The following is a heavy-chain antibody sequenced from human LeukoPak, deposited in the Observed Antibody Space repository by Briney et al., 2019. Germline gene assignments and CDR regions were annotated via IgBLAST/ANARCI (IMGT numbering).Heavy chain of an antibody. V-gene: IGHV4-39*07. CDR1: GGSISSSSYY. CDR3: ARDRPFYDSWSGYPYYFDY. CDR2: IYYSGST. D-gene: IGHD3-3*01. J-gene: IGHJ4*02. Sequence: SGTLSLTCTVSGGSISSSSYYWGWIRQPPGKGLEWIGSIYYSGSTYYNPSLKSRVTISVDTSKNQFSLKLSSVTAADTAVYYCARDRPFYDSWSGYPYYFDYWGQGTLVTVSS.